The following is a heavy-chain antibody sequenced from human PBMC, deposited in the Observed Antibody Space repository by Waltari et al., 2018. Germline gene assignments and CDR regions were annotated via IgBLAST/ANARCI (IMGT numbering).Heavy chain of an antibody. CDR1: GFTFSSYA. CDR2: IYSGGST. Sequence: EVQLLESGGGLVQPGGSLRLSCAASGFTFSSYAMSWVRQAPGKGLEWVSVIYSGGSTYYADSVKGRFTISRDNSKNTLYLQMNSLRAEDTAVYYCAKDLSITMVRGVRPGSYYFDYWGQGTLVTVSS. V-gene: IGHV3-23*03. J-gene: IGHJ4*02. D-gene: IGHD3-10*01. CDR3: AKDLSITMVRGVRPGSYYFDY.